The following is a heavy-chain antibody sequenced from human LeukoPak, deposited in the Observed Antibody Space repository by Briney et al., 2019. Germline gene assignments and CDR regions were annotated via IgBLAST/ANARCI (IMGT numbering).Heavy chain of an antibody. CDR3: AKDMRSRGYSGYDCFDY. Sequence: ASVKVSFKASRYTFTGYYMHWVRQAPGQGPEWMGWINPHSGDTNYAQKFQGRVTMTRDTFTSTAYMEVSRLRSDDTAVYYCAKDMRSRGYSGYDCFDYWGQGTLVTVSS. J-gene: IGHJ4*02. D-gene: IGHD5-12*01. V-gene: IGHV1-2*02. CDR1: RYTFTGYY. CDR2: INPHSGDT.